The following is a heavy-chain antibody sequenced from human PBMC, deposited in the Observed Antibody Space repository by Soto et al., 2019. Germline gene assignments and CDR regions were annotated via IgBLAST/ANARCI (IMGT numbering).Heavy chain of an antibody. J-gene: IGHJ6*02. CDR1: GGSISSGGYY. CDR3: ARAPSPTYYDIVYYYYGMDV. Sequence: PSETLSLTCTVSGGSISSGGYYWSWIRQHPGKGLEWIGYIYYSGSTYYNPSLKSRVTISVDTSKNQFSLKLSSVTAADTAVYYCARAPSPTYYDIVYYYYGMDVWGQGTTVTVSS. CDR2: IYYSGST. V-gene: IGHV4-31*03. D-gene: IGHD3-9*01.